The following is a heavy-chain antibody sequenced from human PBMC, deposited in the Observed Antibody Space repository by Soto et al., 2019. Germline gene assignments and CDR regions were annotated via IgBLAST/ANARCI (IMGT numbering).Heavy chain of an antibody. CDR3: TRDAPGERPYYFYYYGMDV. J-gene: IGHJ6*02. CDR2: IYSDGKT. Sequence: QLVESGGGLMQPGESLKLSCAVSGLSVSTIFMNWVRQSPGKGLEWVAVIYSDGKTFYADSVKGRFTISKDNSKDILSLQMNSLRAEDTAVYYCTRDAPGERPYYFYYYGMDVWGQGTTVTVS. V-gene: IGHV3-53*01. CDR1: GLSVSTIF.